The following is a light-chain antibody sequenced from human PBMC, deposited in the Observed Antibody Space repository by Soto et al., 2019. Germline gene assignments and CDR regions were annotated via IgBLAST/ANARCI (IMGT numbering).Light chain of an antibody. CDR1: SSDVGGYNY. CDR3: SSYTSSSTLWV. V-gene: IGLV2-14*01. Sequence: QSVLTQPASVSGSPGQSITISCTGTSSDVGGYNYVSWYQQHPGKAAKLMIYEVSNRPSGVSNRFSGSKSGNTASLTISGLQAEDEADYYCSSYTSSSTLWVFGGGTKLTVL. CDR2: EVS. J-gene: IGLJ3*02.